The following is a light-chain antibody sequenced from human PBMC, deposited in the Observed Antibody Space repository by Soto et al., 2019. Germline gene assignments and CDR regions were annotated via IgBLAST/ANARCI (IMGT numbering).Light chain of an antibody. CDR3: QQRTNWQYT. CDR1: QSVSTY. CDR2: DAS. J-gene: IGKJ2*01. V-gene: IGKV3-11*01. Sequence: EIVLTQSPATLSLSPGERATLSCRASQSVSTYLAWYQQKPGQAPRLLIYDASTRATGIPARFSGSGSVTDFTLTISSLEPEDFAVYYCQQRTNWQYTFGQGTRLEIK.